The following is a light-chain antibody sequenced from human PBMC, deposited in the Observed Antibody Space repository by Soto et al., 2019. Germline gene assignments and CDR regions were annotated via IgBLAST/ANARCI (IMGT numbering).Light chain of an antibody. V-gene: IGKV3-20*01. J-gene: IGKJ5*01. CDR2: GAS. CDR1: QSVSSSY. CDR3: QQYGSSPPIT. Sequence: ETVMTQSPATVSVSPGERATLSCRASQSVSSSYLAWYQQKPGQAPRLLIYGASSRATGIPDRFSGSGSGTDFTLTISRLEPEDFAVYYCQQYGSSPPITFGQGTRLEIK.